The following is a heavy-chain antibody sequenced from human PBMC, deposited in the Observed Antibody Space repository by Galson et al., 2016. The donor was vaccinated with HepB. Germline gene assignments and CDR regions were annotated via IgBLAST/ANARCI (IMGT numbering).Heavy chain of an antibody. CDR1: GFTFSNYD. Sequence: SLRLSCAASGFTFSNYDMSWVRQAPGEGLQWVSSITNSGITTHYADSVKGRFTISRDNSKNTLFLQLNSLRAEDTALYYCAKSASGWAFDIWGQGTVVTVSS. J-gene: IGHJ3*02. CDR3: AKSASGWAFDI. D-gene: IGHD6-19*01. CDR2: ITNSGITT. V-gene: IGHV3-23*01.